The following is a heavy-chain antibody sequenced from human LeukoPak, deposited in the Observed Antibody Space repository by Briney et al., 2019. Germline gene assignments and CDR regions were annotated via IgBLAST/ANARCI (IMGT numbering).Heavy chain of an antibody. CDR1: GGTFSSYA. V-gene: IGHV1-69*04. Sequence: ASVKVSCKASGGTFSSYAISGVRQAPGQGLEWRGRIIPILGIANYAQTFQGRVTINADKSTSTAYTELSRIRAEDTPVYYCAREDYDYVWGSYRYPFDYWGQGTLVTASS. J-gene: IGHJ4*02. CDR2: IIPILGIA. CDR3: AREDYDYVWGSYRYPFDY. D-gene: IGHD3-16*02.